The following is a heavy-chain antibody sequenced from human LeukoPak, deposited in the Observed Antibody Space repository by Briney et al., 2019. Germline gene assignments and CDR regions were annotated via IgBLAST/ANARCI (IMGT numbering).Heavy chain of an antibody. Sequence: PSETLSLTCTVSGDSTSSDRYYGGWVRQPPGKGLEWIGNIYYSGSTYYNPPLKSRVTMSVDTSKNQFFLKLNSVTAADTAVYYCARGRPYSGGYHLDYWGQGTLVTVSS. CDR2: IYYSGST. V-gene: IGHV4-39*01. CDR3: ARGRPYSGGYHLDY. CDR1: GDSTSSDRYY. J-gene: IGHJ4*02. D-gene: IGHD1-26*01.